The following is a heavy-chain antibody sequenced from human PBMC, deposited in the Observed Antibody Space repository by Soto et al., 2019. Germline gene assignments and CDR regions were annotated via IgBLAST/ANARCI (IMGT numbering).Heavy chain of an antibody. V-gene: IGHV6-1*01. CDR3: ARDFGDRSGWQAVDNGFDP. CDR1: GDRVPSNSAA. Sequence: SQTLSLPCAISGDRVPSNSAAWNWIRQSPSRGLEWLGRTYYRSKWYNDYAVSMTSRITINPDTSKNQFSRQLNSVTPEDTAVYYCARDFGDRSGWQAVDNGFDPWGQGTLVTVSS. D-gene: IGHD6-19*01. CDR2: TYYRSKWYN. J-gene: IGHJ5*02.